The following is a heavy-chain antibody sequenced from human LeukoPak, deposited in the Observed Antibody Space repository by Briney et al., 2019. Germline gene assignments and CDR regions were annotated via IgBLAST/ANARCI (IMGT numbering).Heavy chain of an antibody. CDR1: GFTFSNYW. CDR2: INPDGSDT. D-gene: IGHD3-10*01. Sequence: GGSLRLSCEGSGFTFSNYWMGWVRQAPGKGLEWVANINPDGSDTTYVDSVKGRFIISRDNAKKSLPLQMNSLRVEETSVYHCVRWGVEAGMDCWGQGSLVTVSS. J-gene: IGHJ4*02. CDR3: VRWGVEAGMDC. V-gene: IGHV3-7*01.